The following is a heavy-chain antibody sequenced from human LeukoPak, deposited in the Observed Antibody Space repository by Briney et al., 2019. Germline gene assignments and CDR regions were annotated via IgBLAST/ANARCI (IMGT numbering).Heavy chain of an antibody. D-gene: IGHD3-3*01. Sequence: PGGSLRLPCAASGFTFSSYEMNWVRQAPGKGLEWVSYISSSGSTIYYADSVKGRFTISRDNAKNSLYLQMNSLRAEDTAVYYCARGKDFWSGYRYYYYYYGMDVWGQGTTVTVSS. CDR2: ISSSGSTI. CDR3: ARGKDFWSGYRYYYYYYGMDV. V-gene: IGHV3-48*03. J-gene: IGHJ6*02. CDR1: GFTFSSYE.